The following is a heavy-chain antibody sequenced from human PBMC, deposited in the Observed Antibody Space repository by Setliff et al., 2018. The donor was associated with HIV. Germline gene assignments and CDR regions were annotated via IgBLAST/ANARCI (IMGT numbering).Heavy chain of an antibody. CDR1: GGTFSSYA. CDR2: IIPIFGTQ. CDR3: AREYCSGGSCPHDAFDI. J-gene: IGHJ3*02. D-gene: IGHD2-15*01. V-gene: IGHV1-69*13. Sequence: SVKVSCKASGGTFSSYAISWVRQAPGQGLEWMGGIIPIFGTQKYAQKFQGRVTITADESTSTAYMELSSLTSEDTAVYYCAREYCSGGSCPHDAFDIWGQGTMVTVSS.